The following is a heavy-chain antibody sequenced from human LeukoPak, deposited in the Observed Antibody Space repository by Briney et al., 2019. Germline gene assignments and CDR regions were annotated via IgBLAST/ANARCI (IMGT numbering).Heavy chain of an antibody. CDR3: ARSYYDSSGYSEPYDAFDI. Sequence: ASVKVSCKASGYTLTDYYIHWVRQAPGQGLEWMGGIIPIFGTANYAQKFQGRVTITADKSTSTAYMELSSLRSEDTAVYYCARSYYDSSGYSEPYDAFDIWGQGTMVTVSS. CDR1: GYTLTDYY. D-gene: IGHD3-22*01. V-gene: IGHV1-69*06. J-gene: IGHJ3*02. CDR2: IIPIFGTA.